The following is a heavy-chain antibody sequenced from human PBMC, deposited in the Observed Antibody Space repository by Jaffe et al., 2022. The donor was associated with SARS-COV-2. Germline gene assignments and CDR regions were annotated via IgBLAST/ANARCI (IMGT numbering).Heavy chain of an antibody. J-gene: IGHJ6*03. CDR3: ARGDCSSTSCYPYFYYYYYMDV. D-gene: IGHD2-2*01. CDR1: GYTFTSYY. V-gene: IGHV1-46*04. Sequence: QVQLVQSGAEVKKPGASVKVSCKASGYTFTSYYMHWVRQAPGQGLEWMGIINPSGGSTSYAQKLQGRVTMTRDTSTSTVYMELSSLRSEDTAVYYCARGDCSSTSCYPYFYYYYYMDVWGKGTTVTVSS. CDR2: INPSGGST.